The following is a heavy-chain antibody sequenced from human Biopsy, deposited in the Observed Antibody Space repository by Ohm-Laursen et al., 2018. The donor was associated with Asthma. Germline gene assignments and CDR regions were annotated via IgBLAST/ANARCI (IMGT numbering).Heavy chain of an antibody. CDR3: ARDPHNSYLAPLRTKFNYYYYGMDV. CDR1: GGTFSSYA. Sequence: SVKASCKASGGTFSSYAISWVRQAPGQGLEWMGGIIPIFGTANYAQKFQGRVTITADESTSTAYMELSSLRSEDTAVYYCARDPHNSYLAPLRTKFNYYYYGMDVWGQGTTVTVSS. CDR2: IIPIFGTA. J-gene: IGHJ6*02. V-gene: IGHV1-69*13. D-gene: IGHD1-7*01.